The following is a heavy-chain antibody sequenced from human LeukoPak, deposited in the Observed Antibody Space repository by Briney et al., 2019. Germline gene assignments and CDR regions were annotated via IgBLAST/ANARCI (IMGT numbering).Heavy chain of an antibody. Sequence: SETLSLTCTVSGGSIRSGSHYWAWIRQPPGKGLEWIGSIYYSGSTYYNPSLENRVTISIDTSKNHFSLRLSSLSAADTSVYYCAKRDDSGGNLVDLWGQGTRLTVS. CDR1: GGSIRSGSHY. CDR3: AKRDDSGGNLVDL. V-gene: IGHV4-39*02. J-gene: IGHJ4*02. CDR2: IYYSGST. D-gene: IGHD3-22*01.